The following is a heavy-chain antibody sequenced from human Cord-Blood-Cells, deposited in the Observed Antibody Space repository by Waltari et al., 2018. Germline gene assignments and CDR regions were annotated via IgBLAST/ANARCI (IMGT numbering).Heavy chain of an antibody. Sequence: QVQLVQSGAEVKKPGSSVKVSCKASGGTFSSSSIRWVRQAPGQGLEWMGGIIPIFGTANYAQKFQGRVTITADESTSTAYMELSSLRSEDTAVYYCARGRTTGTTRAFDIWGQGTMVTVSS. CDR1: GGTFSSSS. J-gene: IGHJ3*02. CDR3: ARGRTTGTTRAFDI. CDR2: IIPIFGTA. V-gene: IGHV1-69*12. D-gene: IGHD1-1*01.